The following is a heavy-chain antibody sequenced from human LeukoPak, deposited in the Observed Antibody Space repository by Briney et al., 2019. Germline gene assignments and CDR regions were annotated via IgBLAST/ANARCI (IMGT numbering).Heavy chain of an antibody. CDR2: IYTSGST. Sequence: SETLSLTCTVSGGSISSGSYYWSWIRQPAGKGLEWIGRIYTSGSTNYNPSLKSRVTISVDTSKNQFSLKLSSVTAADTAVYYCAGEGRRGSYYAFDIWGQGTMVTVSS. CDR1: GGSISSGSYY. D-gene: IGHD1-26*01. V-gene: IGHV4-61*02. CDR3: AGEGRRGSYYAFDI. J-gene: IGHJ3*02.